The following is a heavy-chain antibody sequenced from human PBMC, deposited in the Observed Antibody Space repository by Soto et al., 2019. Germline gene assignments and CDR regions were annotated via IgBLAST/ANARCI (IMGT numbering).Heavy chain of an antibody. J-gene: IGHJ3*02. CDR3: AKVGSHRAVPGNDAFDI. D-gene: IGHD3-16*02. CDR1: GGSVTSAANYY. Sequence: SETLSLTCAVSGGSVTSAANYYWSWIRQPPGKGLEWIGYIYYSGSTNYNPSLKSRVTISVDTSKNQFSLKLRSVTAADTAVYYCAKVGSHRAVPGNDAFDIWGHGTMVPVS. V-gene: IGHV4-61*01. CDR2: IYYSGST.